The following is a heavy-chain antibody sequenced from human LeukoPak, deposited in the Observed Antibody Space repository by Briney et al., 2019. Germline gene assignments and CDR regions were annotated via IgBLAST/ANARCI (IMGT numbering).Heavy chain of an antibody. Sequence: GGSLRLSCAASGFTFSSYAMSWVRQAPGRGLEWVSAISGSGGSTYYADSVKGRFTISRDNSKNTLYLQMNSLRAEDTAVYYCAKGKGDSSGYYYSSFDYWGQGTLVTVSS. CDR1: GFTFSSYA. V-gene: IGHV3-23*01. CDR2: ISGSGGST. D-gene: IGHD3-22*01. CDR3: AKGKGDSSGYYYSSFDY. J-gene: IGHJ4*02.